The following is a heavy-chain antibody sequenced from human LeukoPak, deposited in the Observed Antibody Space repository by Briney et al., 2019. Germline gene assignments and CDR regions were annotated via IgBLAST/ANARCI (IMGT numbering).Heavy chain of an antibody. V-gene: IGHV4-31*03. CDR2: IYYSGST. CDR1: GGSISSGGYY. CDR3: ARVTIFGVVDY. J-gene: IGHJ4*02. Sequence: TSETLSLTCTVSGGSISSGGYYWSWIRQHPGKGLEWIGYIYYSGSTYYNPSLKSRVTISVDTSKNQFSLKLSSVTAADTAVYYCARVTIFGVVDYWGQGTLVTVSS. D-gene: IGHD3-3*01.